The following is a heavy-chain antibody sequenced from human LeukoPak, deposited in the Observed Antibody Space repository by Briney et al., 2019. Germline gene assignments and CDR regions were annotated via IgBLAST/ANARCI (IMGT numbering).Heavy chain of an antibody. CDR3: AKRDYPSPTDFYPLSDY. V-gene: IGHV3-23*01. Sequence: GGSLRLSCVASGFIFDNYAMAWVRQAPGKGLEWVSGISGSAERMYYADSVRGRFTISRDNSKNTLFLQLNSLRADDTAVYFCAKRDYPSPTDFYPLSDYWGQGALVTVSS. CDR2: ISGSAERM. CDR1: GFIFDNYA. J-gene: IGHJ4*02. D-gene: IGHD3/OR15-3a*01.